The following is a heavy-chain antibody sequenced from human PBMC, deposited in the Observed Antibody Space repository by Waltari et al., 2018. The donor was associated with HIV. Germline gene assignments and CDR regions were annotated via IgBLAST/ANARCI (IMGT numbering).Heavy chain of an antibody. Sequence: QVQLQQWGAGLLKPSETLSLTCAVYGGSFSGYYWSWIRQPPGKGLEWIGEINHSGSTNYNPSLKSRVTISVDTSKNQFSLKLSSVTAADTAVYYCARGLQSDLIAAAGVKFDYWGQGTLVTVSS. CDR3: ARGLQSDLIAAAGVKFDY. D-gene: IGHD6-13*01. J-gene: IGHJ4*02. CDR2: INHSGST. V-gene: IGHV4-34*01. CDR1: GGSFSGYY.